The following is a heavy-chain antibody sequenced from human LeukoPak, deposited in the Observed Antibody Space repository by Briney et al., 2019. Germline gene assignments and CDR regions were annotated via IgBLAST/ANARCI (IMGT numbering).Heavy chain of an antibody. CDR1: GGSISSYY. Sequence: PSETLSLTCTVAGGSISSYYWSWIRQPPGKGLEWIGYIYYSGSTYYNPSLKSRVTISVDTSKNQFSLKLSSVTAADTAVYYCARDSLKYYYDSSGYLWGQGTLVTVSS. V-gene: IGHV4-30-4*01. CDR2: IYYSGST. J-gene: IGHJ4*02. D-gene: IGHD3-22*01. CDR3: ARDSLKYYYDSSGYL.